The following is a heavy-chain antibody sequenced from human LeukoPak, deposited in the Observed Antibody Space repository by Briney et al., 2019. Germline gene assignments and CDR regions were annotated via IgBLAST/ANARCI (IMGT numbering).Heavy chain of an antibody. CDR1: GFTFSSYA. Sequence: PGGSLRLSCAASGFTFSSYAMSWVRQAPGKGLEWVSAISGSGGSTYYAGSVKGRFTISRDNSKNTLYLQMNSLRAEDTAVYYCAKGGYFDWFQYQAAFDYWGQGTLVTVSS. D-gene: IGHD3-9*01. CDR2: ISGSGGST. V-gene: IGHV3-23*01. J-gene: IGHJ4*02. CDR3: AKGGYFDWFQYQAAFDY.